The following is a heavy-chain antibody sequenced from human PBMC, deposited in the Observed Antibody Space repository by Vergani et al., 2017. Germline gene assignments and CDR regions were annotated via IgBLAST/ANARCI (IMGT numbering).Heavy chain of an antibody. CDR2: IRSKANSYAT. D-gene: IGHD2-21*01. V-gene: IGHV3-73*01. CDR3: TRPLLAYCGGDCEYWYFDL. CDR1: GFTFSGYA. J-gene: IGHJ2*01. Sequence: EVQLVESGGGLVQPGGSLKLSCAASGFTFSGYAMHWVRQASGKGLEWVGRIRSKANSYATAYAASVKGRFTISRDDSKNTAYLQMNSLKTEDTAVYYCTRPLLAYCGGDCEYWYFDLWGRGTLVTVSS.